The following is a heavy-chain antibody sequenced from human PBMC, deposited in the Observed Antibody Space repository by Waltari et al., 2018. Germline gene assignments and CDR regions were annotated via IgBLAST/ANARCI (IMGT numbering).Heavy chain of an antibody. CDR3: ATAPQFIRHFDY. V-gene: IGHV3-30*03. Sequence: QVQLVESGGGVVQPGRSLRLSCEVSGFSFGTYGFHWVRQAPGKGVEWEAVISHDGDAKSYADSVKGRFTISRDKSNNRVSLQMDSLRAEDTAVYYCATAPQFIRHFDYWGQGTLVTVSS. CDR2: ISHDGDAK. J-gene: IGHJ4*02. CDR1: GFSFGTYG.